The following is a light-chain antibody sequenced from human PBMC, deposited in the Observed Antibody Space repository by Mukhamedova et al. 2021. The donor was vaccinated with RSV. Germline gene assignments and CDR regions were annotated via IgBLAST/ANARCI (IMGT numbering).Light chain of an antibody. CDR2: KAS. Sequence: WYQRRVHGKAPRLLIYKASSLQTRVPSRFSGSGSGTEFTLTISSLQPDDFATYYCQQDENLSWTFGQGTKVDVK. CDR3: QQDENLSWT. V-gene: IGKV1-5*03. J-gene: IGKJ1*01.